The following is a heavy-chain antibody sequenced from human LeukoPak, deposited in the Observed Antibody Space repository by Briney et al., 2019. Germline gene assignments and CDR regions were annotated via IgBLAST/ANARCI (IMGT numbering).Heavy chain of an antibody. CDR3: ARDGMGSDY. Sequence: PSETLSLTCTVSGGSISSADYYWTWIRQPPGKGLEWIGYISHSGGTYYNSSLLSRVTISADRSKNQFFLTLGSVTAADTAVYYCARDGMGSDYWGQGTLVIVSS. CDR1: GGSISSADYY. J-gene: IGHJ4*02. D-gene: IGHD1-1*01. V-gene: IGHV4-30-2*01. CDR2: ISHSGGT.